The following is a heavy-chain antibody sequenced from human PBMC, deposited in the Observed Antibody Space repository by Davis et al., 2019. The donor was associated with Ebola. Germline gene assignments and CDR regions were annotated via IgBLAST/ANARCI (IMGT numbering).Heavy chain of an antibody. Sequence: GESLKISCAASGFPFSDHAMHWVRQAPGKGLEWVAAISYEANSQYYVDSVKGRFTISRDNFKKTLSLQMNGLRIEDTAVYYCARAHDTSGYSLSDHWGQGTLVTVSS. J-gene: IGHJ5*02. CDR3: ARAHDTSGYSLSDH. D-gene: IGHD3-22*01. V-gene: IGHV3-30-3*01. CDR2: ISYEANSQ. CDR1: GFPFSDHA.